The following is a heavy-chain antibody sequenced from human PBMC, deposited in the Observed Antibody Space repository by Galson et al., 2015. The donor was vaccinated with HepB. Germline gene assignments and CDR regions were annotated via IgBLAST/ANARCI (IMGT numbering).Heavy chain of an antibody. CDR3: ATDPRLGSGYDLTGLEYFQH. D-gene: IGHD5-12*01. V-gene: IGHV3-21*01. J-gene: IGHJ1*01. CDR1: GFTFSTYT. Sequence: SLRLSCAASGFTFSTYTISWVRQAPGKGPEWISSTSSSGSYIYYADSVKGRFTISRDNAKNSVYLQMNSLRAEDTAVYYCATDPRLGSGYDLTGLEYFQHWGQGTLVTVSS. CDR2: TSSSGSYI.